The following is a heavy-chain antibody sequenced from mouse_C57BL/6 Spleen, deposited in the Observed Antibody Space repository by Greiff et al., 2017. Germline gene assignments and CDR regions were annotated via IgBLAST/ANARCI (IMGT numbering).Heavy chain of an antibody. V-gene: IGHV8-8*01. D-gene: IGHD1-1*01. CDR2: IWWDDDK. J-gene: IGHJ4*01. CDR3: ARTYYGSSYGYAMDY. CDR1: GFSLSTFGMG. Sequence: QVTLKESGPGILQPSQTLSLTCSFSGFSLSTFGMGVGWIRQPSGKGLEWLAHIWWDDDKYYNPALKSRLTISKDTSKNQVFLKIANVDTADTATYYCARTYYGSSYGYAMDYWGQGTSVTVSS.